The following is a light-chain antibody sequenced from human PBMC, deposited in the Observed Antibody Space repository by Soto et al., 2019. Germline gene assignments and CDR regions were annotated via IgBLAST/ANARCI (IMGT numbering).Light chain of an antibody. J-gene: IGLJ1*01. CDR3: SSYTTSSNYV. CDR1: SSDVGSYNF. V-gene: IGLV2-14*01. Sequence: QSALTQPASVSGSPGQSITISCTGASSDVGSYNFVSWYQQLPGKAPKLMIYEVSNRPSGVSNRFSGSKSGNTASLTISGLQAEDEADYYCSSYTTSSNYVFGTGTKLTVL. CDR2: EVS.